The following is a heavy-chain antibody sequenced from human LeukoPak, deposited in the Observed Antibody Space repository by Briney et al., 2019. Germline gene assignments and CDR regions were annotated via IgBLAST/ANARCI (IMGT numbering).Heavy chain of an antibody. J-gene: IGHJ4*02. CDR1: GFTFSSYA. D-gene: IGHD3-3*01. V-gene: IGHV3-23*01. CDR3: AKDGFLEWLAFDY. Sequence: PGGSLRLSCAASGFTFSSYAMSWVRQAPGKGLEWVSAISGSGGSTHYADSVKGRFTISRDNSKNTLYLQMNSLRAEDTAVYYCAKDGFLEWLAFDYWGQGTLVTVSS. CDR2: ISGSGGST.